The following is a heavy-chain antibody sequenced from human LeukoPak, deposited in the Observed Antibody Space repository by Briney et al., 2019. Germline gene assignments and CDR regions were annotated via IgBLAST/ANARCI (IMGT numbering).Heavy chain of an antibody. CDR2: INPTGGSA. Sequence: ASVKVSCKASVYTFTIYYIHCVPQTPEQGLEWMAIINPTGGSASNAQKLQGRVTVTRDTSPSTVYMELSSLSSEDRAVYYCAREWVTILGEAFNYYYYGLDVWGQGNTVTVSS. J-gene: IGHJ6*02. CDR1: VYTFTIYY. CDR3: AREWVTILGEAFNYYYYGLDV. D-gene: IGHD3-3*01. V-gene: IGHV1-46*04.